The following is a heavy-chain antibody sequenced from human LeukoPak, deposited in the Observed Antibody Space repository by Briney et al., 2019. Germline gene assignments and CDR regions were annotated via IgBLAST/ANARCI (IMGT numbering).Heavy chain of an antibody. J-gene: IGHJ6*03. CDR2: INPSGGST. CDR3: ARGRYYGSGSPGNMDV. CDR1: GYTFTSYY. D-gene: IGHD3-10*01. Sequence: ASVKVSCKASGYTFTSYYMHWVRQAPGQGLEWMGIINPSGGSTSYAQKFQGRVTMTGDTSTSTVYMELSSLRSEDTAVYYCARGRYYGSGSPGNMDVWGKGTTVTVSS. V-gene: IGHV1-46*01.